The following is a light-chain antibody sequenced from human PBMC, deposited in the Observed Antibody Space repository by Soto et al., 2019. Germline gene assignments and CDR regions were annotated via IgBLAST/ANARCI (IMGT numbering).Light chain of an antibody. CDR2: RAS. J-gene: IGKJ2*01. CDR1: QNIGAW. V-gene: IGKV1-5*03. Sequence: DIQMTQSPSTLSASVGDRVTITRRASQNIGAWLAWYQQKPGQGPKLLIYRASNLESGVPSRFSGSGSGTQFTLAISSLQPDDFATYYCQQYNSYSHVYTFGQGTKLEIK. CDR3: QQYNSYSHVYT.